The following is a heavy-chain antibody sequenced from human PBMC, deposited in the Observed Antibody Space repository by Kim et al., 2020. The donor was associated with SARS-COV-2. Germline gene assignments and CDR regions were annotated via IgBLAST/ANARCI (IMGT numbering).Heavy chain of an antibody. V-gene: IGHV3-49*04. J-gene: IGHJ6*02. CDR2: IRSKAYGGTT. Sequence: GGSLRLSCTASGFTFGDYAMSWVRQAPGKGLEWVGFIRSKAYGGTTEYAASVKGRFTISRDDSKSIAYLQMNSLKTEDTAVYYCTSDDGYSGSYCGMDVWGQGTTVTVSS. D-gene: IGHD1-26*01. CDR1: GFTFGDYA. CDR3: TSDDGYSGSYCGMDV.